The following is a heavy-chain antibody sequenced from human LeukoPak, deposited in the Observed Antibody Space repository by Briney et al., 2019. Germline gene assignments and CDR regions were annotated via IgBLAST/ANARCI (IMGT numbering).Heavy chain of an antibody. J-gene: IGHJ5*02. CDR1: GGSISSYY. V-gene: IGHV4-59*01. CDR2: IYYSGSA. D-gene: IGHD7-27*01. CDR3: ARNIRTGDLNWFDP. Sequence: TETLCLTCTVSGGSISSYYWSWIRQPPGKGLEWIGYIYYSGSANYNPSLKSRVTISVDTSKNQFSLKLSSVTAADTAVYYCARNIRTGDLNWFDPWGQGTLVTVSS.